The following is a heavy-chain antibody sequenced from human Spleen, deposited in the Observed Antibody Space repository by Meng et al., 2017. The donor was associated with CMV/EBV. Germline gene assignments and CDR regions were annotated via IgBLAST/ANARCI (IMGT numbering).Heavy chain of an antibody. Sequence: GESLKISCAASGFTLRIYSMTWVRQAPGKGLEWVSYISSSGSTIYYADSVKGRFTISRDNAKNSLYLQMNSLRAEDTAVYYCARAGRIRFNNPGVWGQGTTVTVSS. V-gene: IGHV3-48*04. CDR2: ISSSGSTI. D-gene: IGHD3-10*01. J-gene: IGHJ6*02. CDR3: ARAGRIRFNNPGV. CDR1: GFTLRIYS.